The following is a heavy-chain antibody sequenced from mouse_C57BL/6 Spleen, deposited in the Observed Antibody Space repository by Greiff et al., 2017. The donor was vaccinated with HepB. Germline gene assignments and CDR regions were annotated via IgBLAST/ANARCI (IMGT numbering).Heavy chain of an antibody. V-gene: IGHV1-52*01. CDR2: IDPSDSET. Sequence: QVQLQQPGAELVRPGSSVKLSCKASGYTFTSYWMHWVKQRPIQGLEWIGNIDPSDSETHYNQKFKDKATLTVDKSSSTAYMQLSSLTSEDSAVYYCATSYYDYAMDYWGQGTSVTFSS. CDR1: GYTFTSYW. CDR3: ATSYYDYAMDY. J-gene: IGHJ4*01. D-gene: IGHD2-4*01.